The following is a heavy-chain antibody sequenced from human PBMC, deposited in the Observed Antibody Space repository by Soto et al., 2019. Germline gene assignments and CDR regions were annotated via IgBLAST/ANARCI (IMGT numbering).Heavy chain of an antibody. J-gene: IGHJ4*02. Sequence: QVQLVESGGGVVQPGRSLRLSCAASGFTFRTYAMHWVRQAPGKGLEWVAFLSYDGNNNYYADSVKGRFTVSRDNSKNTLYLQMNSLRREDTAVYYSATREGAVDYWGQGTLVTVSS. CDR3: ATREGAVDY. D-gene: IGHD1-26*01. CDR2: LSYDGNNN. CDR1: GFTFRTYA. V-gene: IGHV3-30-3*01.